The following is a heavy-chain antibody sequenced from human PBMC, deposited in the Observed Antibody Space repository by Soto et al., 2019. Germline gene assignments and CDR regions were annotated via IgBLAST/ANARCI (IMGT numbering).Heavy chain of an antibody. CDR2: INPNTGVT. CDR3: TTLRIHP. CDR1: GYTLTAFY. V-gene: IGHV1-2*02. J-gene: IGHJ5*02. Sequence: ASVKVSCKTSGYTLTAFYINWVRQAPGRGSEWMVSINPNTGVTRNAQKFQDRLTMTRDTSINTAYMELSRLTSDDTAVYYCTTLRIHPWAQAALVTVSS.